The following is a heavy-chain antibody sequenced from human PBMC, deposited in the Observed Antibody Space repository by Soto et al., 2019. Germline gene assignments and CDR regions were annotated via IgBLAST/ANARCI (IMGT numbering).Heavy chain of an antibody. Sequence: PGGSLRLSCAASGFTFSSYAMSWVRLAPGKGLVWVSAISGSGGSTYYADSVKGRFTISRDNSKNTLYLQMNSLRAEDTAVYYCATLTIFGVVSGAYWGQGTLVTVSS. CDR2: ISGSGGST. CDR1: GFTFSSYA. CDR3: ATLTIFGVVSGAY. J-gene: IGHJ4*02. D-gene: IGHD3-3*01. V-gene: IGHV3-23*01.